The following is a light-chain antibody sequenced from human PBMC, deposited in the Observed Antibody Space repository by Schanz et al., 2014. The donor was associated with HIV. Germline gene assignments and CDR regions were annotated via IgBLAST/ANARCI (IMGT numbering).Light chain of an antibody. J-gene: IGLJ2*01. CDR2: DVT. CDR1: SRDVGADNS. V-gene: IGLV2-8*01. Sequence: QSALTQPPSASGSPGQSVTISCTGTSRDVGADNSVSWYQQHPGRAPRLLVYDVTYRPSGVSNRFSGSKSGNTASLTVSGLQAEDEADYYCSSYAGSNSVIFGGGTKLTVL. CDR3: SSYAGSNSVI.